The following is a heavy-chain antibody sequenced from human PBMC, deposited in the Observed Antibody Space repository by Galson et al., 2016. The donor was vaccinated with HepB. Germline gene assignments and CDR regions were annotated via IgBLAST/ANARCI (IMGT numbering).Heavy chain of an antibody. CDR2: ISHTGST. CDR1: GDSISGSDYY. CDR3: ARPEGLGTIAGGFGY. J-gene: IGHJ4*02. V-gene: IGHV4-39*01. Sequence: ETLSLTCTVSGDSISGSDYYWGWVRQPPGKGLEWIGSISHTGSTYYNPSLKSRVTISADTSRNQFCLMLSSVTAADTAVYYCARPEGLGTIAGGFGYWGQGALVTVSS. D-gene: IGHD5-24*01.